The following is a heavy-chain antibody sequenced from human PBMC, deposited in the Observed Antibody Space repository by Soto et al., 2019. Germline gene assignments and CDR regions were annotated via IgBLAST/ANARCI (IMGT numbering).Heavy chain of an antibody. Sequence: QVQLVQSGAEVKKPGSSVKVSCKTSGGTISNYAISWVRQAPGQGLEWMGGIIPLFGTTNYAQKFQGRVTITADESTRTAYMERGSLRSEDTAVYYCARGGFWSGYYSWFDPWGQGTLVTVSS. CDR3: ARGGFWSGYYSWFDP. J-gene: IGHJ5*02. CDR2: IIPLFGTT. V-gene: IGHV1-69*12. CDR1: GGTISNYA. D-gene: IGHD3-3*01.